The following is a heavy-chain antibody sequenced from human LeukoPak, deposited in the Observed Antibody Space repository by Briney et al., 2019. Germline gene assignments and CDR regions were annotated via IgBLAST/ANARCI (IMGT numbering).Heavy chain of an antibody. J-gene: IGHJ4*02. CDR1: GFTFNTYA. CDR3: AKGKGSSSSSIDW. CDR2: ISDSGGST. V-gene: IGHV3-23*01. D-gene: IGHD2-15*01. Sequence: PGGSLRLSCAASGFTFNTYAMNWVRQAPGKGLEWVSAISDSGGSTYYADSVKGRFTISRDNSKNTVYLQIHRLRAEDTAAYYCAKGKGSSSSSIDWWGQGTLVTVSS.